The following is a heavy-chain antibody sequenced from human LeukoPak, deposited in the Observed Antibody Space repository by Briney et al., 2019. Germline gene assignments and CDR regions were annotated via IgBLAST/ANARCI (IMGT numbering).Heavy chain of an antibody. J-gene: IGHJ5*02. CDR3: AGDLGYCSSTSCYGDQNWFDP. CDR2: INPNSGGT. V-gene: IGHV1-2*02. D-gene: IGHD2-2*01. Sequence: ASVKVSCKASGYTFTGYYMHWVRQAPGQGLEWMGWINPNSGGTNYAQKFQGRVTMTRDTSISTAYMELSRLRSDDTAVYYCAGDLGYCSSTSCYGDQNWFDPWGQGTLVTVSS. CDR1: GYTFTGYY.